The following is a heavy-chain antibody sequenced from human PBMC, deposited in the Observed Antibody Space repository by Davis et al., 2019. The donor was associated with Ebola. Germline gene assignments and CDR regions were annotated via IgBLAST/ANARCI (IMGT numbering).Heavy chain of an antibody. CDR3: ARTGRVRGVISNWFDP. CDR1: GYTFTSYD. V-gene: IGHV1-18*01. Sequence: ASVKVSCKASGYTFTSYDINWVRQATGQGLEWMGWISAYNGNTNYAQKLQGRVTMTTDTSTSTAYMELRSLRSDDTAVYYCARTGRVRGVISNWFDPWGQGTLVTVSS. J-gene: IGHJ5*02. D-gene: IGHD3-10*01. CDR2: ISAYNGNT.